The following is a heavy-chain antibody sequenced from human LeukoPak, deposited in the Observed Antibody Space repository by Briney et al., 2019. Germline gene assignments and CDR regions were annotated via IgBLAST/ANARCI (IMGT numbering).Heavy chain of an antibody. J-gene: IGHJ4*02. CDR1: GYTFTRYW. Sequence: GESLKISCKGSGYTFTRYWIGWVRRLPGKSLVWMGIIYPGDSDTRYSPSFQGQVTISVDKSLSTAYLRWSSLKASDTALYYCARHVMPYYYNGGYYFDYWGQGTLVTVSS. CDR3: ARHVMPYYYNGGYYFDY. V-gene: IGHV5-51*01. CDR2: IYPGDSDT. D-gene: IGHD3-10*01.